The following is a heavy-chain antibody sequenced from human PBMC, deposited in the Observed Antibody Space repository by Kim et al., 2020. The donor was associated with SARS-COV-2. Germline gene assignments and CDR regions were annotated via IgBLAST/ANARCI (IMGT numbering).Heavy chain of an antibody. D-gene: IGHD3-9*01. J-gene: IGHJ4*02. CDR3: AAEAYYDILTGYYSFDY. Sequence: FQERVTITRDMSTSTAYMELSSLRSEDTAVYYCAAEAYYDILTGYYSFDYWGQGTLVTVSS. V-gene: IGHV1-58*01.